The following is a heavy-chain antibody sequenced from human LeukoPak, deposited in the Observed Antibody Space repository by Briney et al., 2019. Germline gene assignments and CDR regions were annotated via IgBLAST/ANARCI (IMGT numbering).Heavy chain of an antibody. J-gene: IGHJ4*02. CDR2: INHSGST. D-gene: IGHD2-15*01. Sequence: SETLSLTCAVYGGSFSGYYWSWIRQPPGKGLEWIGEINHSGSTNYNPSLKSRVTISVDTSKNQFSLKLSSVTAADTAVYYCARGVGPEFDYWGQGTLVTVSS. V-gene: IGHV4-34*01. CDR3: ARGVGPEFDY. CDR1: GGSFSGYY.